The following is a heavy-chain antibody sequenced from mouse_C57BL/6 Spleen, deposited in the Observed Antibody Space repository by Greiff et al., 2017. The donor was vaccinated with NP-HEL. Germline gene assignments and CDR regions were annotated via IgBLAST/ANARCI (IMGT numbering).Heavy chain of an antibody. J-gene: IGHJ2*01. Sequence: VQLQQSGAELVRPGTSVKMSCKASGYTFTNYWIGWAKQRPGHGLEWIGDIYPGGGYTNYNEKFKGKATLTADKSSSTAYMQFSSLTSEDSAIYYCARAPYYYGKDFDYWGQGTTLTVSS. CDR3: ARAPYYYGKDFDY. V-gene: IGHV1-63*01. D-gene: IGHD1-1*01. CDR2: IYPGGGYT. CDR1: GYTFTNYW.